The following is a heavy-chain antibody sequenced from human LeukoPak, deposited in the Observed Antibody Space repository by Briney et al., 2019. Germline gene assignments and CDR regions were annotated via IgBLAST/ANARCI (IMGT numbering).Heavy chain of an antibody. CDR3: ARDLGGPAAIRVGWFDP. D-gene: IGHD2-2*02. Sequence: SETLSLTCTVSGGSISSGGYYWSWIRQHPGKGLEWIGYIYYSGSTYYNPSLKSRVTISVDTSKNQFSLKLSSVTAADTAVYYCARDLGGPAAIRVGWFDPGGQGTLVTVSS. CDR1: GGSISSGGYY. J-gene: IGHJ5*02. V-gene: IGHV4-31*03. CDR2: IYYSGST.